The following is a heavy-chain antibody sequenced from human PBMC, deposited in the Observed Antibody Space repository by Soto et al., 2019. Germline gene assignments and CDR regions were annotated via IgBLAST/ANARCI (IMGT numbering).Heavy chain of an antibody. V-gene: IGHV3-23*01. D-gene: IGHD2-8*01. J-gene: IGHJ3*02. CDR2: LVGNGGDR. CDR1: GFSFSAYA. Sequence: EVQLLESGGGLVQPGGSLRLSCAASGFSFSAYAMNWVRQAPGKGLQWVSGLVGNGGDRNYADSVRGRFTVSRNNSKNKMYLQMNNLRDEDTAVYYCAKDYIANNGVWEAFDMRGRGTEVTVSS. CDR3: AKDYIANNGVWEAFDM.